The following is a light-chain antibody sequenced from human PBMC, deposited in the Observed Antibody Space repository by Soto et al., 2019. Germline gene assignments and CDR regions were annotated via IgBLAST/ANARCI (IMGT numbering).Light chain of an antibody. CDR3: QQYHDWPTIT. Sequence: EIVMTQSPDILSVPPGDRATLSCRASESIRSDLAWYQQKPGRAPRLLIFGGSIRAADIPARFSGSGSGTEFTLTIGTLQSEDFAIYYCQQYHDWPTITFGQGTRLETK. CDR1: ESIRSD. V-gene: IGKV3-15*01. J-gene: IGKJ5*01. CDR2: GGS.